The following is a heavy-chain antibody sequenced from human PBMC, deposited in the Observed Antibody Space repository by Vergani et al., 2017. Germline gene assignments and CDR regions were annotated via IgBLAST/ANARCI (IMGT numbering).Heavy chain of an antibody. CDR2: IDPSDSYT. Sequence: EVQLVQSGAEVKKPGESLRISCKGSGYSFTSYWISWVRQMPGKGREWMGRIDPSDSYTNYSPSFQGHVTISADKSISTAYLQWSSLKASDTAMYYCARPSMVRGVIITEGLDYWGQGTLVTVSS. D-gene: IGHD3-10*01. CDR1: GYSFTSYW. J-gene: IGHJ4*02. V-gene: IGHV5-10-1*01. CDR3: ARPSMVRGVIITEGLDY.